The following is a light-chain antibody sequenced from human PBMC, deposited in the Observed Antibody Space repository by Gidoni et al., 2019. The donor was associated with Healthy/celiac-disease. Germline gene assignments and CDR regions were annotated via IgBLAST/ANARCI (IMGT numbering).Light chain of an antibody. J-gene: IGKJ4*01. CDR2: WAS. CDR1: QSVLYSYNNQNY. CDR3: QKYYSTPT. Sequence: DIVMTQPPDSPAVSLGERATINCRSSQSVLYSYNNQNYLAWYQQKPGQPPKPLIYWASTREPGVPDRVSGCGSGTDFTLSISSLRAQDVAVYFCQKYYSTPTFXGXTKVEIK. V-gene: IGKV4-1*01.